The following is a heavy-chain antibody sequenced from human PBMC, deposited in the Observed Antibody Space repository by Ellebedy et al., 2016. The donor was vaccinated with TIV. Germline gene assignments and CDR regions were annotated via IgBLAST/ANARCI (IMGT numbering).Heavy chain of an antibody. CDR3: AKGSLQSSGLIGYFDF. D-gene: IGHD3-22*01. CDR2: ISAGGGRT. V-gene: IGHV3-23*01. J-gene: IGHJ4*02. CDR1: GFTFSTSA. Sequence: PGGSLRLSCAASGFTFSTSAMGWVRQVAGEGLEWVSAISAGGGRTYHADSVNGRFTISRDNSRRTLQLQLSSLRPEDTALYYCAKGSLQSSGLIGYFDFWGQGTLVTVSS.